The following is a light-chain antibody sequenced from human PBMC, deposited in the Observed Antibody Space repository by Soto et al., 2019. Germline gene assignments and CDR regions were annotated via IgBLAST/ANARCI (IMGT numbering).Light chain of an antibody. V-gene: IGKV3-15*01. CDR1: ETVSSN. Sequence: SHSPTTLSSSPGYRATLSFRASETVSSNLAWYQQKLGQAPRLLIYGASTRATGVPARFSGSGSGTEFTLSISGLQSEDFAVYFCQQDNYRPFSFGQGTRLEIK. J-gene: IGKJ5*01. CDR2: GAS. CDR3: QQDNYRPFS.